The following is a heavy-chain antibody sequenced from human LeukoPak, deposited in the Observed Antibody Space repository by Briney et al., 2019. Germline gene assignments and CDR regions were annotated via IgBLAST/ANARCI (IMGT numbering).Heavy chain of an antibody. CDR1: GFTFSSYA. CDR3: ARENKAVAAHYFDY. J-gene: IGHJ4*02. V-gene: IGHV3-66*01. D-gene: IGHD6-19*01. Sequence: GRSLRLSCAASGFTFSSYAMHWVRQAPGKGLEWVSVIYSGGSTYYADPVKGRFTISRDNSKNTMYLQMNSLRAEDTAVYYCARENKAVAAHYFDYWGQGTLVTVSS. CDR2: IYSGGST.